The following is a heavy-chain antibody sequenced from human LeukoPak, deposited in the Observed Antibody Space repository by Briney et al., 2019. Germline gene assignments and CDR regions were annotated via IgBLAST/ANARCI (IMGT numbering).Heavy chain of an antibody. CDR3: ARDPPIVGYNWFDP. Sequence: SETLSLTCAVYGESFSGYYWNWIRQPPGKGLEWIGEINHSGNTNYNPSLKSRVTLSVDTSKNQFSLKLSSVTAADTAVYYCARDPPIVGYNWFDPWGQGTLVTVSS. J-gene: IGHJ5*02. CDR1: GESFSGYY. V-gene: IGHV4-34*01. D-gene: IGHD1-26*01. CDR2: INHSGNT.